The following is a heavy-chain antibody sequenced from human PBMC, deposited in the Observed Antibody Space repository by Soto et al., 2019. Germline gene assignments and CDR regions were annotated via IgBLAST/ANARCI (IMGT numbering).Heavy chain of an antibody. CDR1: GGSFSGYY. V-gene: IGHV4-34*01. CDR2: INHSGST. CDR3: ARGRVGYCSSTSCYTVVDYYYYGIDV. Sequence: KPSETLSLTCAVYGGSFSGYYWSWIRQPPGKGLEWIGEINHSGSTNYNPSLKSRVTISVDTSKNQFSLKLSSVTAADTAVYYCARGRVGYCSSTSCYTVVDYYYYGIDVWGQGTTVTVS. J-gene: IGHJ6*02. D-gene: IGHD2-2*02.